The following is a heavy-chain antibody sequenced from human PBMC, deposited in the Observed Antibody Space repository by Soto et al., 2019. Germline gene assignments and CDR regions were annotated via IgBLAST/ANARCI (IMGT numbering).Heavy chain of an antibody. CDR2: IDWDDDK. CDR1: GFSLSTSGMC. V-gene: IGHV2-70*01. Sequence: SGPTLVNPTQTLTLTCTFSGFSLSTSGMCVSWIRQPPGKALEWLALIDWDDDKYYSTSLKTRLTISKDTSKNQVVLTMTNMDPVDTATYYCARIQTHYDILTGYSPYYFDYWGQGTLVTVSS. D-gene: IGHD3-9*01. J-gene: IGHJ4*02. CDR3: ARIQTHYDILTGYSPYYFDY.